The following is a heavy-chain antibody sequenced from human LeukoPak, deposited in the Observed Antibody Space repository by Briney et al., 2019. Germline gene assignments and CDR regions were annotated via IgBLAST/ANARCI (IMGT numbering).Heavy chain of an antibody. Sequence: ASVTVSCKASGYTFTSYYMHWVRQAPGQGLEWMGIISPSGASTSYAQKFQGRVTMTRDTSTSTVYIELSSLRSEDTAVYYCARDPYGAKIGSWYFDLWGRGTLVTVSS. D-gene: IGHD4-17*01. V-gene: IGHV1-46*01. J-gene: IGHJ2*01. CDR2: ISPSGAST. CDR1: GYTFTSYY. CDR3: ARDPYGAKIGSWYFDL.